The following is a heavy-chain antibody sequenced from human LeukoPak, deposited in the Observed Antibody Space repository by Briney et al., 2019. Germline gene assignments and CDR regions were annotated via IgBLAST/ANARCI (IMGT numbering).Heavy chain of an antibody. Sequence: KTSETLSLTCAVYGGSFSGYYWSWIRQPPGKGLEWIGEINHSGSTNYNPSLKSRVTISVDTSKNQFSLKLSSVTAADTAVYYCARGPRGSSGLDDAFDIWGQGTMVTVSS. CDR3: ARGPRGSSGLDDAFDI. J-gene: IGHJ3*02. D-gene: IGHD6-19*01. V-gene: IGHV4-34*01. CDR2: INHSGST. CDR1: GGSFSGYY.